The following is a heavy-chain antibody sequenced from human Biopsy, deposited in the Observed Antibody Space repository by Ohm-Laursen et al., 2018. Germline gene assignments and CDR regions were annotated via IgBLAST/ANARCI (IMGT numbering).Heavy chain of an antibody. Sequence: GALVKVSCKASGYNFPTHYMHWVRQAPGHGLEWMAMINPRSGSTFYAQKFQDRVTMTRDTSTSTVYMELSSLRSEDTAVYFCARGEGSSWFDPWGHGTLVTVSS. CDR1: GYNFPTHY. V-gene: IGHV1-46*01. CDR2: INPRSGST. CDR3: ARGEGSSWFDP. D-gene: IGHD3-16*01. J-gene: IGHJ5*02.